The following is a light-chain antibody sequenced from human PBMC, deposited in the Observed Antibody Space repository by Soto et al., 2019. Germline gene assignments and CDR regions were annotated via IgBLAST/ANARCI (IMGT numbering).Light chain of an antibody. Sequence: QSVLTQPASVSGSPGQSITISCTGTSSDVGSYNRVSWYQQHPGKAPKLMIYEGSKRPSGVSNRFSGSKSGNTASLTISGLQAEDEDDYYCCSYAGSSTHVVFGGGTKLTVL. V-gene: IGLV2-23*01. J-gene: IGLJ2*01. CDR1: SSDVGSYNR. CDR2: EGS. CDR3: CSYAGSSTHVV.